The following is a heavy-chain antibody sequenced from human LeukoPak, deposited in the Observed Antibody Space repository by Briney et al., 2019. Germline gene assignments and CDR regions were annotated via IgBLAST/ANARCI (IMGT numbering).Heavy chain of an antibody. CDR2: ISESSRDI. Sequence: PGGSLRLSCAASGFSLSSHSMSWFRQAPGKGLEWVSSISESSRDIYYADSVRGRFTISRDNARNSLDLQMNSMRAEDTAVYYCARETQWEAFDYWGQGTLVTVSS. J-gene: IGHJ4*02. D-gene: IGHD1-26*01. CDR1: GFSLSSHS. V-gene: IGHV3-21*01. CDR3: ARETQWEAFDY.